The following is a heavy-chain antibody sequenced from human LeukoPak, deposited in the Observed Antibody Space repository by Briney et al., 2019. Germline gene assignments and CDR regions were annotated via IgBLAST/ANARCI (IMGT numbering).Heavy chain of an antibody. D-gene: IGHD5-18*01. CDR2: IIPIFGTA. V-gene: IGHV1-69*01. CDR1: GGTFSSYA. Sequence: SVKVSCKASGGTFSSYAISWVRQAPGQGLEWMGGIIPIFGTANYAQKFQGSVTITADESTSTAYMELSSLRSEDTAVYYCARDIDTAMVTGDIWGQGTMVTVSS. J-gene: IGHJ3*02. CDR3: ARDIDTAMVTGDI.